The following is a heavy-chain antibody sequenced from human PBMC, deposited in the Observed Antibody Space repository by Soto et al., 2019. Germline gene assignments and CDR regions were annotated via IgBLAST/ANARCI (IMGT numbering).Heavy chain of an antibody. V-gene: IGHV1-69*13. CDR3: AREGYKRDYYYYGMDV. CDR2: IIPIFGTA. Sequence: ASVKVSCKASGGTFSSYAISWVRQAPGQGLEWMGGIIPIFGTANYAQKFQGRVTITADESTSTAYMELSSLRSEDTAVYYCAREGYKRDYYYYGMDVWGQGTTVTVSS. J-gene: IGHJ6*02. CDR1: GGTFSSYA. D-gene: IGHD3-10*01.